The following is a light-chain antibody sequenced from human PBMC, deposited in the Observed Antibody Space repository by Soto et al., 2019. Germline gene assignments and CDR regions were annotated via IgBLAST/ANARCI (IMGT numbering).Light chain of an antibody. CDR2: GAS. CDR3: QQYGSSPPIT. V-gene: IGKV3-20*01. CDR1: QSVSSSY. J-gene: IGKJ3*01. Sequence: EIVLTQSPGTLSLSPGERATLSCRASQSVSSSYLAWYQQKPGQAPRLLIYGASSRATGIPDRFSGSGSGTVFTLTISRLEPEDFAVYYCQQYGSSPPITFGPGTKVDTK.